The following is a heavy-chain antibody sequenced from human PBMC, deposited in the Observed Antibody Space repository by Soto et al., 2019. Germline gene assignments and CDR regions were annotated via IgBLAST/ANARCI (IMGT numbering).Heavy chain of an antibody. CDR3: ARVPSP. V-gene: IGHV4-30-2*01. CDR1: GGSISSGGYS. J-gene: IGHJ5*02. CDR2: IFHSGST. Sequence: QLQLQESGSGLVKPSQTLSLTCAVSGGSISSGGYSWSWVRQPPGKGLEWMGFIFHSGSTYYIPSLKSRVTISVDTSKNQFSLKLSSVTAADTAVYYCARVPSPWGQGTLVTVSS.